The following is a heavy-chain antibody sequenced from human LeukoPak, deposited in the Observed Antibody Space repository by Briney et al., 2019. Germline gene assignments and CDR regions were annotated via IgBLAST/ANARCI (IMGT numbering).Heavy chain of an antibody. CDR1: GFTVSSKY. J-gene: IGHJ4*02. V-gene: IGHV3-53*01. D-gene: IGHD3-22*01. Sequence: GGSLRLSCVASGFTVSSKYMSWVRQAPGKGLEWVSVIYSGGSTYYGESVKGRFTISRDNSKNTVYLQMNALRAEDSAVYYCAREWSYDSSGFDYWGQGTLVTVSS. CDR3: AREWSYDSSGFDY. CDR2: IYSGGST.